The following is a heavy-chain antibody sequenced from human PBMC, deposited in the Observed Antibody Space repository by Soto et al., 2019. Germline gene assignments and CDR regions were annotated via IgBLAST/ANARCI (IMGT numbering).Heavy chain of an antibody. CDR2: IYYSGST. V-gene: IGHV4-59*08. J-gene: IGHJ5*02. CDR1: GGSISSYY. CDR3: ARHETLQSLNWFDP. Sequence: SETLSLTCTVSGGSISSYYWSWIRQPPGKGLEWIGYIYYSGSTNYNPSLKSRVTISVDTSKNQFSLKLSSVTAADTAVYYCARHETLQSLNWFDPWGQGTLVTAPQ. D-gene: IGHD4-4*01.